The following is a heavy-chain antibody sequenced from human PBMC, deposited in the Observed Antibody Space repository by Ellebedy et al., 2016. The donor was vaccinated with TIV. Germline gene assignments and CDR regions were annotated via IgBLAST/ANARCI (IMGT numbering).Heavy chain of an antibody. CDR3: ARDLGGMDV. V-gene: IGHV1-18*01. Sequence: ASVKVSXXASGYTFTSYAMHWVRQAPGQRLEWMGWISAYNGNTNYAQKLQGRVTMTTDTSTSTAYMELRSLRSDDTAVYYCARDLGGMDVWGQGTTVTVSS. CDR1: GYTFTSYA. CDR2: ISAYNGNT. J-gene: IGHJ6*02.